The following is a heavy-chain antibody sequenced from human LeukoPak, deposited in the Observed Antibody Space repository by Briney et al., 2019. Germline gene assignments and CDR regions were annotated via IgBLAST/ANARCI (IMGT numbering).Heavy chain of an antibody. CDR3: AKDGLYYDGSVHIYHFDY. D-gene: IGHD3-22*01. V-gene: IGHV3-23*01. CDR2: ITGSGDST. CDR1: GFTFSGYA. Sequence: GGSLRLSCAASGFTFSGYAMTWVRQAPGKGLEWVSSITGSGDSTRYGDSVKGRFTISRDNSKNTLYLQMNNLRAEDTALYYCAKDGLYYDGSVHIYHFDYWGQGTLVAVSS. J-gene: IGHJ4*02.